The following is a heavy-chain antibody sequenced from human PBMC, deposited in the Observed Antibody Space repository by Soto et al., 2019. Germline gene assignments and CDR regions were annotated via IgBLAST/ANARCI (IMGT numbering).Heavy chain of an antibody. CDR3: ARGYDFWSGYYQLFDP. J-gene: IGHJ5*02. D-gene: IGHD3-3*01. CDR2: ISSSGSTI. V-gene: IGHV3-48*03. Sequence: LRLSCAASGFTFSSYEMNWVRQAPGKGLEWVSYISSSGSTIYYADSVKGRFTISRDNAKNSLYLQMNSLRAEDTAVYYCARGYDFWSGYYQLFDPWGQGTLVTVSS. CDR1: GFTFSSYE.